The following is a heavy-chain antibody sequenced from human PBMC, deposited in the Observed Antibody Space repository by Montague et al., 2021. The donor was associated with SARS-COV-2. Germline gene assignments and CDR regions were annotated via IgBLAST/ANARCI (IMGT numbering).Heavy chain of an antibody. D-gene: IGHD3-22*01. Sequence: SLRLSCAASGFTFSSYALTWFRQAPGKGLEWVSAISNSGGRTYYADPVKGRFTISRDNSKNTLYLQMNSLRGEDTAIYHCAKSGVVINPYYYYGMDVWGQGTTVTVSS. V-gene: IGHV3-23*01. CDR2: ISNSGGRT. J-gene: IGHJ6*02. CDR3: AKSGVVINPYYYYGMDV. CDR1: GFTFSSYA.